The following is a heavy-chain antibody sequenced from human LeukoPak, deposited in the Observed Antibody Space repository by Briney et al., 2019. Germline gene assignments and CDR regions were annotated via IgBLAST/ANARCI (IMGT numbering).Heavy chain of an antibody. Sequence: PGGSLRISCAAFGFTFSSYAMSWVRQAPGKGLEWVSVVTGGGEKTYYADFVKGRFTIARDNSKSTLYLQMNSLRAEDTAVYYCAKDRSRDSKTQDYWGQGTLVTVSS. CDR3: AKDRSRDSKTQDY. CDR1: GFTFSSYA. J-gene: IGHJ4*02. CDR2: VTGGGEKT. D-gene: IGHD2/OR15-2a*01. V-gene: IGHV3-23*01.